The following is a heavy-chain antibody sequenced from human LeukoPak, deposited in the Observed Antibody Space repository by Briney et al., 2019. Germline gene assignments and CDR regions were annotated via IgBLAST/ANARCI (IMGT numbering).Heavy chain of an antibody. Sequence: GGSLRLSCAASGFTISSYWMSWVRQAPGKGLEWVANIKQDGSEKYYVDSVKGRFTISRDNAKNSVYLQMNSLRAEDTAVYYCAKNYNYYYMDVWGKGTTVTVSS. J-gene: IGHJ6*03. CDR2: IKQDGSEK. CDR1: GFTISSYW. V-gene: IGHV3-7*01. CDR3: AKNYNYYYMDV.